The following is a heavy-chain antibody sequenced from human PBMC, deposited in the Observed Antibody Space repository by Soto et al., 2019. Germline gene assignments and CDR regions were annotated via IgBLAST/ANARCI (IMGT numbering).Heavy chain of an antibody. CDR2: IYYSGST. CDR1: GGSISSGDYY. Sequence: TSETLSLTCTVSGGSISSGDYYWSWIRQPPGKGLEWIGYIYYSGSTYYNPSLKSRVTISVDTSKNQFSLKLSSVTAADTAVYYCARDPTTMVRGVTDAFDIWGQGTMVTVS. D-gene: IGHD3-10*01. V-gene: IGHV4-30-4*01. CDR3: ARDPTTMVRGVTDAFDI. J-gene: IGHJ3*02.